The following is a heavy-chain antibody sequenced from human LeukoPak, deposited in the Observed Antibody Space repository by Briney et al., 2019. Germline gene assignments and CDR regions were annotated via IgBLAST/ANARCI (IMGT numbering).Heavy chain of an antibody. CDR2: IYYSGST. J-gene: IGHJ4*02. V-gene: IGHV4-39*07. Sequence: WVRQAPGKGLEWIGSIYYSGSTYYNPSLKSRVTISVDTSKNQFSLKLSSVTAADTAVYYCAREGPDTDYWGQGTLVTVSS. CDR3: AREGPDTDY. D-gene: IGHD2-2*01.